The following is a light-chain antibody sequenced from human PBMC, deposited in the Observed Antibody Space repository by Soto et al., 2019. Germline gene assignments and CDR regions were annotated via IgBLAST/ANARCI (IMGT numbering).Light chain of an antibody. V-gene: IGKV1-39*01. CDR2: AAS. Sequence: DIQMTQSPSSLSASVGDRVTITCRASQTITNYLNWYQQKPGKAPKLPIYAASTLLSGVPSRFTGGGSGTDFTFTVDSLQPEDFATYFCHQSDSSPWTFGQGTKVEI. CDR1: QTITNY. CDR3: HQSDSSPWT. J-gene: IGKJ1*01.